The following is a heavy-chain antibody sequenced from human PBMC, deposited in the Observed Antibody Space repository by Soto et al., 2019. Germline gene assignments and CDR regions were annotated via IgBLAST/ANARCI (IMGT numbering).Heavy chain of an antibody. CDR3: ATRGFLERGYSGCNDY. J-gene: IGHJ4*02. V-gene: IGHV4-4*02. CDR2: IYHSGST. Sequence: PSETLSLTCAVSGGSISSSNWWSWVRQPPGKGLEWIGEIYHSGSTNYNPSLKSRVTISVDKSKNQFSLKLSSVTAADTAVYYCATRGFLERGYSGCNDYWGQVTLVTVSS. D-gene: IGHD5-12*01. CDR1: GGSISSSNW.